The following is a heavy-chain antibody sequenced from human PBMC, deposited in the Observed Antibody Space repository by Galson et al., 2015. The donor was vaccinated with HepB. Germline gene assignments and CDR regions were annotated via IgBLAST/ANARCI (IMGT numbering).Heavy chain of an antibody. Sequence: SLRLSCAASGFTFSSYGMHWVRQAPGKELEWVAVISYDGSNKYYADSVKGRFTISRDNSKNTLYLQMNSLRAEDTAVYYCAKIRGRFGELWWFDPWGQGTLVTVSS. V-gene: IGHV3-30*18. CDR1: GFTFSSYG. D-gene: IGHD3-10*01. J-gene: IGHJ5*02. CDR3: AKIRGRFGELWWFDP. CDR2: ISYDGSNK.